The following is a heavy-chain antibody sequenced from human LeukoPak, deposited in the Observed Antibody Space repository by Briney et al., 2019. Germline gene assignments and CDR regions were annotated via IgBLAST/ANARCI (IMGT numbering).Heavy chain of an antibody. V-gene: IGHV4-61*01. D-gene: IGHD3-16*02. CDR1: GGSASSGSYY. J-gene: IGHJ6*02. CDR2: IYYSGST. Sequence: SSETLSLTCTVSGGSASSGSYYWSWIRQPPGKGLEWIGYIYYSGSTNYNPSLKSRVTISVDTSKNQFSLKLSSVTAADTAVYYCARGAMITFGGVIVKRYYYGMDVWGQGTTVTVSS. CDR3: ARGAMITFGGVIVKRYYYGMDV.